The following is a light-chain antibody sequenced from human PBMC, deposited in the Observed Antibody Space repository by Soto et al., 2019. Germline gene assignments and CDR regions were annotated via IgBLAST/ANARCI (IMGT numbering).Light chain of an antibody. J-gene: IGLJ2*01. CDR1: SSNVGGYIY. Sequence: QSALTQPRSVSGSPGQSVTISCTGTSSNVGGYIYVSWYQHHPGKAPELMIYDVTKRPSGVPDRFSGSKSGNTASLTISGLQAEDEADYYCCSYAGSYVFFGGGTKVTVL. V-gene: IGLV2-11*01. CDR2: DVT. CDR3: CSYAGSYVF.